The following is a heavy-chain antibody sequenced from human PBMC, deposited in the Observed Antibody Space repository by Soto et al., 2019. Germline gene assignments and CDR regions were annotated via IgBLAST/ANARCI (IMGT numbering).Heavy chain of an antibody. J-gene: IGHJ4*02. D-gene: IGHD6-13*01. CDR1: GYTFTSYA. CDR3: ARGLIAAAAYCDY. V-gene: IGHV1-3*01. Sequence: QVQLVQSGAEVKKPGASVKVSCKASGYTFTSYAMHWVRQAPGQRLEWMGWINAGNGNTKYSQKSQGRVTITRDTSASTAYMELSSLRSEDTAVYYCARGLIAAAAYCDYWGQGTLVTVSS. CDR2: INAGNGNT.